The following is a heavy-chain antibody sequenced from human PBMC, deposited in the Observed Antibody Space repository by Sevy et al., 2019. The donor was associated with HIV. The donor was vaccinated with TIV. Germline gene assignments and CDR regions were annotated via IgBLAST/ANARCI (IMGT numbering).Heavy chain of an antibody. D-gene: IGHD2-8*01. J-gene: IGHJ4*02. CDR2: ISGSGGST. V-gene: IGHV3-23*01. CDR3: AKDSCVGVCRPPSYFDY. CDR1: GFTFSSYA. Sequence: GGSLRLSCAPSGFTFSSYAMSWVRQAPGKGLEWVSAISGSGGSTYYADSVKGRFTISRDNSKNTLYLQMNSLRAEDTAVYYCAKDSCVGVCRPPSYFDYWGQGTLVTVSS.